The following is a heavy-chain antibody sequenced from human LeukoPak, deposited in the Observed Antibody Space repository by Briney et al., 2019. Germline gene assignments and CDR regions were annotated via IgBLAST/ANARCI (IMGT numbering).Heavy chain of an antibody. V-gene: IGHV1-69*13. CDR3: AYVFSGSYRYLYYFDY. CDR2: IIPIFGTA. J-gene: IGHJ4*02. D-gene: IGHD3-16*02. Sequence: GASVKVSCKASGYTFTSYGISWVRQAPGQGLEWMGGIIPIFGTANYAQKFRGRVTITADESTSTAYMELSSLRSEDTAVYYCAYVFSGSYRYLYYFDYWGQGTLVTVSS. CDR1: GYTFTSYG.